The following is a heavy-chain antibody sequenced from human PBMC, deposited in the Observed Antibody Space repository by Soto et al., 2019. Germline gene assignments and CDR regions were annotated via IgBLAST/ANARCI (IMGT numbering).Heavy chain of an antibody. V-gene: IGHV1-18*01. J-gene: IGHJ4*02. CDR2: ISAYNGNT. Sequence: GASVKVSCKASGYTFTSYGISWVRQAPGQGLEWMGWISAYNGNTNYAQKLQGRVTMTTDTSTSTAYMELRSLRSDDTAVYYCARVWYYDSSGYYFPDYWGQGTLVTVSS. CDR3: ARVWYYDSSGYYFPDY. CDR1: GYTFTSYG. D-gene: IGHD3-22*01.